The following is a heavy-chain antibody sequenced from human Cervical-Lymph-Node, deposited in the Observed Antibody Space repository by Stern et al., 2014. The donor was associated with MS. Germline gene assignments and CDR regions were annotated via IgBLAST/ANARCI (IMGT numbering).Heavy chain of an antibody. CDR2: ISAGDGHI. Sequence: QVQLVQSGAEVREPGASVKLSCKASGYIFTSYGMHWVRQAPGQRLEWMGWISAGDGHIEYSQKFQGRVAITWDTSAGTGYMELSSLRSEDTAVYYCARDPRIQAASRLDYWGQGTLVTVSS. CDR3: ARDPRIQAASRLDY. D-gene: IGHD5-18*01. J-gene: IGHJ4*02. CDR1: GYIFTSYG. V-gene: IGHV1-3*01.